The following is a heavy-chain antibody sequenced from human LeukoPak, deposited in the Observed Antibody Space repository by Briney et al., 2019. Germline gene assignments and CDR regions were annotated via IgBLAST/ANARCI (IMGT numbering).Heavy chain of an antibody. V-gene: IGHV1-69*13. Sequence: GASVKVSCKASGGTFSSYAISWVRQAPGQGLEWMGGIIPIFGTANYAQKFQGRVTITADESTSTAYMELSSLRSEDTAVYYCARDYSDYYYMDVWGKGTTVTVSS. CDR3: ARDYSDYYYMDV. D-gene: IGHD4-11*01. CDR1: GGTFSSYA. J-gene: IGHJ6*03. CDR2: IIPIFGTA.